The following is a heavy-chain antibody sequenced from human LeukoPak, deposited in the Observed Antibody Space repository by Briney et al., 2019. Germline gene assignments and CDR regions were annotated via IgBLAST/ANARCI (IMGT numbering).Heavy chain of an antibody. CDR1: GGSLTSSSYY. J-gene: IGHJ4*02. CDR2: VYYSGTT. D-gene: IGHD6-13*01. V-gene: IGHV4-39*07. CDR3: ARGGTGPSSRYDY. Sequence: LETLSLTCTVSGGSLTSSSYYWGWIRQPPGKGLEWIGSVYYSGTTYYNPSLKSRVTISVDTSKNQFSLKLSSVTAADTAVYYCARGGTGPSSRYDYWGQGTLVTVSS.